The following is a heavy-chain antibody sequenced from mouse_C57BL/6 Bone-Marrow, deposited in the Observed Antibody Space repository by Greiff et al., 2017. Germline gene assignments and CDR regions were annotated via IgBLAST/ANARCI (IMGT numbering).Heavy chain of an antibody. D-gene: IGHD1-1*01. Sequence: VQLQQSGAELARPGASVKLSCKASGYTFTSYGISWVKQRTGQGLEWIGEIYPRSGNTYYNEKFKGKATLTADKSSSTAYMELRSLTSEDSAVYFCASPITTVVADYWGQGTTLTVSS. CDR1: GYTFTSYG. J-gene: IGHJ2*01. CDR2: IYPRSGNT. CDR3: ASPITTVVADY. V-gene: IGHV1-81*01.